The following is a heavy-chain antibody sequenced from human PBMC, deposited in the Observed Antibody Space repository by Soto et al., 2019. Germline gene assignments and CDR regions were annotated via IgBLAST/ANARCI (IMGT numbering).Heavy chain of an antibody. CDR2: ISYDGSNK. V-gene: IGHV3-30*18. CDR1: GFTFSSYG. D-gene: IGHD2-15*01. CDR3: AKETLERLGYCSGGSCYHPRYYYYGMDV. J-gene: IGHJ6*02. Sequence: QVQLVESGGGVVQPGRSLRLSCAASGFTFSSYGMHWVRQAPGKGLEWVAVISYDGSNKYYADSVNGRFTISRDNSKNTLYLQMNILRAEDTAVYYCAKETLERLGYCSGGSCYHPRYYYYGMDVWGQGTTVTVSS.